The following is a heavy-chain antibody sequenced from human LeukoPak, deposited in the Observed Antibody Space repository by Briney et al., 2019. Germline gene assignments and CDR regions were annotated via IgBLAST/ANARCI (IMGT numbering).Heavy chain of an antibody. V-gene: IGHV4-61*02. Sequence: PSQTLSLTCTVSGGSISSGSYYWRWIRQPAGKGLEWIGRIYTSGSTNYNPSLKSRVTISVDTSKNQFSLKLSSVTAADTAVYYCARGIVADAFDIWGQGTMVNVSS. CDR3: ARGIVADAFDI. CDR2: IYTSGST. D-gene: IGHD3-22*01. J-gene: IGHJ3*02. CDR1: GGSISSGSYY.